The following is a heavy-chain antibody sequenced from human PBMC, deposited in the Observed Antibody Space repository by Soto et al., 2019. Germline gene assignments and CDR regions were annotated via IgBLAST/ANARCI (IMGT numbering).Heavy chain of an antibody. CDR1: GFTFSSYA. V-gene: IGHV3-23*01. Sequence: GGSLRLSCAASGFTFSSYAMSWVRQAPGKGLEWVSAISGSGGSTYYADSVKGRFTISRDNSKNTLYLQMNSLRAEDTAVYYCAKDSDFVCGGSCPIDYWGQGTLVTVSS. CDR3: AKDSDFVCGGSCPIDY. J-gene: IGHJ4*02. CDR2: ISGSGGST. D-gene: IGHD2-15*01.